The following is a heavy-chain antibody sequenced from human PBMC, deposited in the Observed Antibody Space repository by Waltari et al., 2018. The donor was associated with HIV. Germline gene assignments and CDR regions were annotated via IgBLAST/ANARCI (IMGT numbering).Heavy chain of an antibody. D-gene: IGHD1-1*01. V-gene: IGHV1-24*01. CDR3: ATNEYGPDYYYGMDV. CDR2: VNPENGEA. J-gene: IGHJ6*02. CDR1: GYTLTDLS. Sequence: QVHLVQSGTEVKKPGASVKVSCKISGYTLTDLSIHGVREAPGKELEWVGCVNPENGEALYAQKWRGRVTMTEDTSTDTAYMELSSLRSEDTAVYYCATNEYGPDYYYGMDVWGQGTTVTVSS.